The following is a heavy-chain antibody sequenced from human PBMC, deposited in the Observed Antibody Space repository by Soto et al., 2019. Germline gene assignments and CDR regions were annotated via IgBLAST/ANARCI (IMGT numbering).Heavy chain of an antibody. Sequence: SETLSLTCTVSGGSISSGGYYWSWIRQHPGKGLEWIGYIYYSGSTYYNPSLKSRVTISVDTSKNQFSLKLSSVTAADTAVYFCARDHYDSSGHLSHYDAFDIWGQGTMVT. J-gene: IGHJ3*02. CDR2: IYYSGST. CDR1: GGSISSGGYY. CDR3: ARDHYDSSGHLSHYDAFDI. V-gene: IGHV4-31*03. D-gene: IGHD3-22*01.